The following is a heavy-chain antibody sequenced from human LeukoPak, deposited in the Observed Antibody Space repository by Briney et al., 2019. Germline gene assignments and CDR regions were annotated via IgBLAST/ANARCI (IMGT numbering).Heavy chain of an antibody. CDR1: GFTVSRNV. Sequence: GGSLRLSCVASGFTVSRNVMSWVRQAPGKGLEWVSLIYSDDRASYADSVKGRFPISRNNSKKTLFLQMSSLKPEDTAIYFCARDLAGFQEPRFYYYMDVWGKGTRVTVSS. D-gene: IGHD1-14*01. CDR2: IYSDDRA. V-gene: IGHV3-66*02. CDR3: ARDLAGFQEPRFYYYMDV. J-gene: IGHJ6*03.